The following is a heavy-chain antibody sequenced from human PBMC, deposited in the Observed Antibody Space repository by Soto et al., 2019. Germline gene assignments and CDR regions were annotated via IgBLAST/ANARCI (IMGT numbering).Heavy chain of an antibody. CDR1: GGSISSGDYY. Sequence: PSETLSLTCTVSGGSISSGDYYWSWIRQHPGKGLEWVGYIYYSGLTYYNPSLKSRVSISVDTSKNQFFLNLNSVTAADTAVYFCARDRATGATFDFWGQGTLVTVSS. CDR2: IYYSGLT. D-gene: IGHD1-1*01. J-gene: IGHJ4*02. V-gene: IGHV4-31*03. CDR3: ARDRATGATFDF.